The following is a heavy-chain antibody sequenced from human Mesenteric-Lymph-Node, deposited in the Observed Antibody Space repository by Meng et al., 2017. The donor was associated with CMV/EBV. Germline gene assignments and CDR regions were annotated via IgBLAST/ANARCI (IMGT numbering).Heavy chain of an antibody. CDR1: GGSFSDYY. D-gene: IGHD2-2*01. Sequence: AVYGGSFSDYYWSWIRQPPGKGLEWIGEINHSGSTNYNPSLKSRVTISVDTSKNQFSLKLSSVTAADTAVYYCASTGYCSSTSCLDYWGQGTLVTVSS. V-gene: IGHV4-34*01. J-gene: IGHJ4*02. CDR3: ASTGYCSSTSCLDY. CDR2: INHSGST.